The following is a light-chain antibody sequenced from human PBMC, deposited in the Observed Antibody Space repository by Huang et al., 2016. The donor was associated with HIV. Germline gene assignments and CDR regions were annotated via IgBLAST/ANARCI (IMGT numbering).Light chain of an antibody. Sequence: EIVLTQSPATLSLSPGERATLSCRASQSISNYLAWYQQKPGQAPRPLIDDASNRATGIPARFSGSGSGTDFTLTISSLEPEDFAVYYCQQRSNWAFGQGTRLEIK. CDR3: QQRSNWA. J-gene: IGKJ5*01. CDR1: QSISNY. CDR2: DAS. V-gene: IGKV3-11*01.